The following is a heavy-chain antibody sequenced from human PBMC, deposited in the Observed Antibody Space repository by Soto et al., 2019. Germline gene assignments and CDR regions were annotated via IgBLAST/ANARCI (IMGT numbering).Heavy chain of an antibody. CDR1: GFSFDDYA. V-gene: IGHV3-9*01. D-gene: IGHD6-13*01. Sequence: EVQLVESGGGLVQPGRSLRLSCAASGFSFDDYAMHWVRQAPGKGLELVSGISWNSGTIYYADSLKGRFTISRDNAKNSLYLQMNSLRAEDTAFYYCAKDMRGGSSSSRYFYGMDVWGQGTTVTVSS. CDR2: ISWNSGTI. CDR3: AKDMRGGSSSSRYFYGMDV. J-gene: IGHJ6*02.